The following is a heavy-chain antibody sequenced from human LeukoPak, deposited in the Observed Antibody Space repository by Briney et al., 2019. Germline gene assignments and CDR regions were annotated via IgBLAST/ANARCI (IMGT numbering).Heavy chain of an antibody. J-gene: IGHJ6*02. CDR1: GGTFSSYA. CDR3: ASDSSGYYYYYCGMDV. Sequence: SVKVSCKASGGTFSSYAISWVRQAPGQGLEWMGGIIPIFGTANYAQKFQGRVTITADESTSTAYMELSSLRPEDTAVYYCASDSSGYYYYYCGMDVWGQGTTVTVSS. D-gene: IGHD3-22*01. V-gene: IGHV1-69*13. CDR2: IIPIFGTA.